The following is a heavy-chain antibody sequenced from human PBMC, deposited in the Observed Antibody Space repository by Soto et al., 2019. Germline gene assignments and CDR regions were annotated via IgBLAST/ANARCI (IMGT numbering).Heavy chain of an antibody. D-gene: IGHD4-17*01. Sequence: SETLSLTCAVYGGSFSGYYWSWIRQPPGKGLEWIGEINHSGSTNYNPSLKSRVTISVDTSKNQFSLKLSSVTAADTAVYYCARTVRDRDYERFDYWGKGTLVTISS. CDR2: INHSGST. CDR3: ARTVRDRDYERFDY. CDR1: GGSFSGYY. J-gene: IGHJ4*02. V-gene: IGHV4-34*01.